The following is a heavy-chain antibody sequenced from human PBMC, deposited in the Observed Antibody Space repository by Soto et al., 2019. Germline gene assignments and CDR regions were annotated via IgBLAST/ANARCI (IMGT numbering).Heavy chain of an antibody. Sequence: GSLRLSCAASGFTFSTYAMSWVRQAPGKGLEWVSTISGTGGNTYYADSVKGRFAVSRDFSKNTLYLQMNSLRAEDTAVYYCAKASMDTSGSFDYWGQGTLVTVSS. D-gene: IGHD3-22*01. CDR2: ISGTGGNT. CDR3: AKASMDTSGSFDY. CDR1: GFTFSTYA. J-gene: IGHJ4*02. V-gene: IGHV3-23*01.